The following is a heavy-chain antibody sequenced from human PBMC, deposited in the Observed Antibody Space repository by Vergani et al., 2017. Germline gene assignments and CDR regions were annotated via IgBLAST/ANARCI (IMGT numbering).Heavy chain of an antibody. V-gene: IGHV3-74*03. CDR3: VRTEYCTGIACNTRFDS. D-gene: IGHD2-8*02. CDR1: VFSFYPYC. Sequence: EVQLVESGGGSVQSGGSLRLSCVASVFSFYPYCMHWVRQVPAKGLMWVARIDEYGHRAPDGDFETGRFTISRENAKNTVFLQMNNLRADDAGVYYCVRTEYCTGIACNTRFDSWGQGALVTVSS. CDR2: IDEYGHRA. J-gene: IGHJ5*01.